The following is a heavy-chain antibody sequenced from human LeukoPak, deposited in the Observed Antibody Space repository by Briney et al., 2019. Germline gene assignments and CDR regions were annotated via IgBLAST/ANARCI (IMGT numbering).Heavy chain of an antibody. J-gene: IGHJ6*03. CDR2: IYTSGST. Sequence: SETLSLTCTVSGGSISSYYWSWIRQPAGKGLEWIGRIYTSGSTNYNPSLKSRVTMSVDTSKNQFSLKLSSVTAADTAVYYCAREDYYYYYYYMDVWGKGTTVTVSS. V-gene: IGHV4-4*07. CDR1: GGSISSYY. CDR3: AREDYYYYYYYMDV.